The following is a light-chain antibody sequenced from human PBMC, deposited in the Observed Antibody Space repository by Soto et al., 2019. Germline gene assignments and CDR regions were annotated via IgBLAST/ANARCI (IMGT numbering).Light chain of an antibody. CDR3: QHLGT. Sequence: EIVLTQSPATLSLSPGERATLSCRASQSVSSYLAWYQQKPGQAPRLLIYDASNRATGIPARFSGSGSRTDFTLTISSLEPEDFAVYYCQHLGTFGGGTKVEIK. CDR1: QSVSSY. J-gene: IGKJ4*01. CDR2: DAS. V-gene: IGKV3-11*01.